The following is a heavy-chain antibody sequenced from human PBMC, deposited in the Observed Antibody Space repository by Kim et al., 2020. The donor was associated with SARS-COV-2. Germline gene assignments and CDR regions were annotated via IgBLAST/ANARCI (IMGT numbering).Heavy chain of an antibody. D-gene: IGHD2-2*01. CDR3: VKVPRLCSGTSCLNFDY. Sequence: GGSLRLSCAASGFTFSNYAMSWVRQAPGKGLEWVSSISGSGGSIYYANSVKGRFTISRDNSKNTLYVQMNSLRAEDKAVYYCVKVPRLCSGTSCLNFDY. CDR2: ISGSGGSI. J-gene: IGHJ4*01. CDR1: GFTFSNYA. V-gene: IGHV3-23*01.